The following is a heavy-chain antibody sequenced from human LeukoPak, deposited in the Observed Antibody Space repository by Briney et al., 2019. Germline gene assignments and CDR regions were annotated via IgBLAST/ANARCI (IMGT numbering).Heavy chain of an antibody. CDR2: IKPDGSEK. Sequence: PGGSLRLSWAASGXTFSTFWLTWVRQAPGKGLEWVANIKPDGSEKSYVDSVKGRFTVSRDNAKNSLYLHMNSLRAEDTALYYCTRNTVAAAGDDWGQGTLVTVSS. J-gene: IGHJ4*02. CDR1: GXTFSTFW. CDR3: TRNTVAAAGDD. D-gene: IGHD6-13*01. V-gene: IGHV3-7*01.